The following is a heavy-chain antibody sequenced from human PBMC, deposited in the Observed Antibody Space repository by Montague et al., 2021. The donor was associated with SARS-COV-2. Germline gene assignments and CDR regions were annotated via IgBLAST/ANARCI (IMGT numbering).Heavy chain of an antibody. J-gene: IGHJ6*03. CDR3: ARVKQQLVVYYYYYMDV. CDR2: ISSSGGTI. CDR1: GFTFSDYY. D-gene: IGHD6-13*01. Sequence: SLRLSCAASGFTFSDYYMSWIRQAPGKGLEWVSYISSSGGTIYYADSVKGRFTISRDNAKNSLYLQMNSLRAEDTAVYYCARVKQQLVVYYYYYMDVWGKGTMVTVSS. V-gene: IGHV3-11*01.